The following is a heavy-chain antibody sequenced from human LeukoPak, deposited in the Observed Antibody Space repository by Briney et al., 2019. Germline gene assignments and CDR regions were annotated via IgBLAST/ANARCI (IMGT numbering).Heavy chain of an antibody. CDR3: ARQFGGSYGY. Sequence: PGGSLRLPCAASGFTFSSYAMNWVRQAPGRGLEWVSSITTGSDIYYADSVKGRFTISRDNAKNSLYLDMNSLGAEDTAVYYCARQFGGSYGYWGQGTLVTVSS. CDR1: GFTFSSYA. V-gene: IGHV3-21*01. D-gene: IGHD1-26*01. J-gene: IGHJ4*02. CDR2: ITTGSDI.